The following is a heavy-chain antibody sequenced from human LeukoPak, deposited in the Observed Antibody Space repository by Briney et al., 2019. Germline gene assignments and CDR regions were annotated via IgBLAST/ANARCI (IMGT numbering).Heavy chain of an antibody. CDR3: ARDCSSTSCPAFTLYYYYGMDV. CDR2: ISSSSSYI. CDR1: GFTFSSYW. J-gene: IGHJ6*02. V-gene: IGHV3-21*01. D-gene: IGHD2-2*01. Sequence: GGSLRLSCAASGFTFSSYWMSWVRQAPGKGLEWVSSISSSSSYIYYADSVKGRFTISRDNAKNSLYLQMNSLRAEDTAVYYCARDCSSTSCPAFTLYYYYGMDVWGQGTTVTVSS.